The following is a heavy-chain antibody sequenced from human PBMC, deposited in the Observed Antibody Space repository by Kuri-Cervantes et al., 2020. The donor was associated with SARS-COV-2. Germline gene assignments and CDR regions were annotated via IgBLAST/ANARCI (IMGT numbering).Heavy chain of an antibody. CDR2: IDYSGST. J-gene: IGHJ5*02. Sequence: ESLKISCTVSGGSISSSSYYWGWIRQPPGKGLEWIESIDYSGSTSYNPSLRSRVTISVDTSKNQFSLKLTSVTAADTAVYYCATGRVVPGGYWFDPWGQGILVTGSS. V-gene: IGHV4-39*01. D-gene: IGHD2-2*01. CDR1: GGSISSSSYY. CDR3: ATGRVVPGGYWFDP.